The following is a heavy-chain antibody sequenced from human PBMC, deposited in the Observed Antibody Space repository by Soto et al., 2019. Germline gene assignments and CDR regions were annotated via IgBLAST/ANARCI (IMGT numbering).Heavy chain of an antibody. CDR2: ISYDGSNK. CDR1: GFTFSSYA. V-gene: IGHV3-30-3*01. Sequence: QVQLVESGGGVVQPGRSLRLSCAASGFTFSSYAMHWVRQAPGKGLEWVAVISYDGSNKYYADSVKGRFTISRDNSKNTLYLQMNSLRAEDTAVYYCATERGYSYGPQDYWGQGTLVTVSS. J-gene: IGHJ4*02. CDR3: ATERGYSYGPQDY. D-gene: IGHD5-18*01.